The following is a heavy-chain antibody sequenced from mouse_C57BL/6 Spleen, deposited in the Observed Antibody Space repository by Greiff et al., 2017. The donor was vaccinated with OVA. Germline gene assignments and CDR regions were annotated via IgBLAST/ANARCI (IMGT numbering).Heavy chain of an antibody. CDR1: GFTFSSYA. V-gene: IGHV5-4*01. CDR3: ARDLSSSYYAMDY. D-gene: IGHD2-3*01. Sequence: DVKLVESGGGLVKPGGSLKLSCAASGFTFSSYAMSWVRQTPEKRLEWVATISDGGSYTYYPDNVKGRFTISRDNAKNNLYLQMSHLKSEDTAMYYCARDLSSSYYAMDYWGQGTSVTVSS. J-gene: IGHJ4*01. CDR2: ISDGGSYT.